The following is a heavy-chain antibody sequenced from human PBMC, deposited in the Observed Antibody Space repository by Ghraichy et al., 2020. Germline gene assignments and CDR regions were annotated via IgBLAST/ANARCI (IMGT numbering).Heavy chain of an antibody. Sequence: SVKVSCKASGGTFSSYAISWVRQAPGQGLEWMGGIIPIFGTANYAQKFQGRVTITTDESTSTAYMELSSLRSEDTAVYYCARVLKYYYDSSGYLYYYYGMDVWGQGTTVTVSS. V-gene: IGHV1-69*05. CDR2: IIPIFGTA. J-gene: IGHJ6*02. CDR3: ARVLKYYYDSSGYLYYYYGMDV. D-gene: IGHD3-22*01. CDR1: GGTFSSYA.